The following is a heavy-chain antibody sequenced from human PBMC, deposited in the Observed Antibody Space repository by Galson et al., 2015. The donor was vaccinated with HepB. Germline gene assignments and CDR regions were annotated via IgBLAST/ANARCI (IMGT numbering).Heavy chain of an antibody. V-gene: IGHV3-21*01. CDR2: ISSSSSYI. CDR1: GFTFSSYS. CDR3: ARGLEEMATIFHY. J-gene: IGHJ4*02. D-gene: IGHD5-24*01. Sequence: SLRLSCAASGFTFSSYSMNWVRQAPGKGLEWVSSISSSSSYIYYADSVKGRFTISRDNAKNSLYLQMNSLRAEDTAVYYCARGLEEMATIFHYWGQGTLVTVSS.